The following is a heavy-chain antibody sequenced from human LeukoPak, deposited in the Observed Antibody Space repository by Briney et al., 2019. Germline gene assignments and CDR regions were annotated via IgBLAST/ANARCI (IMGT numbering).Heavy chain of an antibody. CDR2: IWYDGSNK. J-gene: IGHJ4*02. CDR1: GFTLSSYG. Sequence: PGGSLRLSCTASGFTLSSYGMHWVRQAPGKGLEWVAVIWYDGSNKYYADSVKGRFTISRDNSKNTLYLQMNSLRAEDTAVYYCARGLDSSGYNDDYWGQGTLVTVSS. CDR3: ARGLDSSGYNDDY. V-gene: IGHV3-33*08. D-gene: IGHD3-22*01.